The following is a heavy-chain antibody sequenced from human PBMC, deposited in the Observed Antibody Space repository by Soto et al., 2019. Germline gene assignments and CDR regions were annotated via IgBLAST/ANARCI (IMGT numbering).Heavy chain of an antibody. D-gene: IGHD6-13*01. CDR1: GFTFSSYW. J-gene: IGHJ4*02. CDR3: ASCRSSSWSSAFDY. CDR2: IKQDGSEK. V-gene: IGHV3-7*01. Sequence: GGSLRLSCAASGFTFSSYWMSWVRQAPGKGLEWVANIKQDGSEKYYVDSVKGRFTISRDNAKHSLYLQMNSLRAEDTAVYYCASCRSSSWSSAFDYWGQGTLVTVSS.